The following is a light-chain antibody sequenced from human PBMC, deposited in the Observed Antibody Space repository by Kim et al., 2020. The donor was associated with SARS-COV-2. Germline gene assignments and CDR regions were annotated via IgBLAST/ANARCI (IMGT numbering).Light chain of an antibody. Sequence: EIVLTQSPGTLSLSPGERATLSCRASQSVSSNYLAWYQQKPGQAPRLLIYGASGRATGIPDRFSGSGSGTDFTLTISGLEPEDFVVYYCQQYGSSPLTFGGGTKVDIK. J-gene: IGKJ4*01. V-gene: IGKV3-20*01. CDR3: QQYGSSPLT. CDR1: QSVSSNY. CDR2: GAS.